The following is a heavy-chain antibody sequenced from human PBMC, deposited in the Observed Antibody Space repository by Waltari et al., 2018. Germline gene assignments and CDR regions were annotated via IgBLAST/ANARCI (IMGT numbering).Heavy chain of an antibody. CDR3: ARGYCTNGVCYHCDY. CDR1: GGSISSGSYY. CDR2: IYTSGST. J-gene: IGHJ4*02. D-gene: IGHD2-8*01. V-gene: IGHV4-61*02. Sequence: QVQLQESGPGLVKPSQTLSLTCTVSGGSISSGSYYWSWIRQPAGKGLEWIGRIYTSGSTNYNPSLKSRVTISVDTSKNQFSLKLSSVTAADTAVYYCARGYCTNGVCYHCDYWGQGTLVTVSS.